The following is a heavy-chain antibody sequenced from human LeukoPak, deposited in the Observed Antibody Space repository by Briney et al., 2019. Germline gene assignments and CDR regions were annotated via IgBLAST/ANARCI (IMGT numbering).Heavy chain of an antibody. J-gene: IGHJ3*02. CDR2: VNPSGDST. CDR3: ARVRDGYNDAYDI. CDR1: GYTFTSYD. D-gene: IGHD5-24*01. V-gene: IGHV1-46*01. Sequence: GASVKVSCKASGYTFTSYDINWVRQAPGQGLEWMGLVNPSGDSTNYAQNFQGRVTMTGDTSTSTVYMELSSLRSEDTAVYYCARVRDGYNDAYDIWGQGTMVTVTS.